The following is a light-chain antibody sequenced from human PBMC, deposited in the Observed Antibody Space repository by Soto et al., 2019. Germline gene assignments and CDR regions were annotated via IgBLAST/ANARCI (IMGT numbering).Light chain of an antibody. CDR1: QSVSSSY. J-gene: IGKJ5*01. Sequence: EIVWTQSPGTLSLSPGERATLSCRASQSVSSSYLAWYQQKPGQAPRLLIYGASSRATGIPDRFSGSGSGTDFTLTISSLEPEDFAVYYCQQRANWFTFGQGTRLEIK. CDR3: QQRANWFT. CDR2: GAS. V-gene: IGKV3D-20*02.